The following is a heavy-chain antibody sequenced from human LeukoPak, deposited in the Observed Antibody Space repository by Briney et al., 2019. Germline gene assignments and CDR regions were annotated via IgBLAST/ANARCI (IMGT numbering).Heavy chain of an antibody. V-gene: IGHV4-59*01. CDR2: IYYSGST. Sequence: PSKTLSLTCTVSGGSISSYYWNWIRQPPGKGLEWIGYIYYSGSTNYNPSLKSRVTISVDTSKNQFSLKLSSVTAADTAVYYCARDRYYDSGSYYNWGQGTLVTVSS. CDR3: ARDRYYDSGSYYN. CDR1: GGSISSYY. J-gene: IGHJ4*02. D-gene: IGHD3-10*01.